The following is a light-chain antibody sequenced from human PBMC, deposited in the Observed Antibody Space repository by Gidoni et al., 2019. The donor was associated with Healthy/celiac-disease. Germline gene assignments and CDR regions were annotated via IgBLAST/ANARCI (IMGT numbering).Light chain of an antibody. V-gene: IGLV2-14*01. CDR3: SSYTSSSTAV. Sequence: QSALPQPASVSGSPGQSITISCTGTSSDVGGYNYVSWYQQHPGKAPNLMIYEVSNRPSGVSNRFSGSKSGNTASLTISGLQAEDEADYYCSSYTSSSTAVFGGGTQLTVL. CDR1: SSDVGGYNY. J-gene: IGLJ7*01. CDR2: EVS.